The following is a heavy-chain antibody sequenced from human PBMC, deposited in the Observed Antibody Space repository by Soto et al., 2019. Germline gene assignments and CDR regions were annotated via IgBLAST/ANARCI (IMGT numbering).Heavy chain of an antibody. CDR1: GESISSSSYY. V-gene: IGHV4-39*01. D-gene: IGHD2-21*02. CDR3: ARQRTTVVTQAYFDH. Sequence: SETLSLTCIVSGESISSSSYYWGWIRQPPGKGLEWIGSIYYSGRTYYNPSFKSRVTISIDTSKSQFSLKLSSVTATDTAVYYCARQRTTVVTQAYFDHWGQGALVTVSS. J-gene: IGHJ4*02. CDR2: IYYSGRT.